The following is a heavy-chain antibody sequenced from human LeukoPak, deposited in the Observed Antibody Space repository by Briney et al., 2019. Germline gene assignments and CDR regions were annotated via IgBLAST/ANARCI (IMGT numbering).Heavy chain of an antibody. D-gene: IGHD6-13*01. CDR1: GGSISSHY. V-gene: IGHV4-59*11. CDR3: AREISTWSSSWNWFDP. J-gene: IGHJ5*02. CDR2: IYYSGST. Sequence: RPSETLSLTCTVSGGSISSHYWSWIRQPPGKGLEWIGYIYYSGSTNYNPSLKSRVTISVDTSKNQFSLKLSSVTAADTAVYYCAREISTWSSSWNWFDPWGQGTLVTVSS.